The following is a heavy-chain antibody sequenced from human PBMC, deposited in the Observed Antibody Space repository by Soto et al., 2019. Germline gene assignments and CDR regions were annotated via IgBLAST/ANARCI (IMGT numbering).Heavy chain of an antibody. Sequence: QVQLVESGGGVVQPGRSLRLSCAASGFIFSRYFMHWVRQAPGKGLEWVALISDDGTTKYYADSVTGRFTISRDNSKNTLYLQMNSLSADDTAVYYCTRAELTVTLSVFDPWGQGTLVTVSS. J-gene: IGHJ5*02. V-gene: IGHV3-30-3*01. CDR1: GFIFSRYF. CDR3: TRAELTVTLSVFDP. CDR2: ISDDGTTK. D-gene: IGHD4-17*01.